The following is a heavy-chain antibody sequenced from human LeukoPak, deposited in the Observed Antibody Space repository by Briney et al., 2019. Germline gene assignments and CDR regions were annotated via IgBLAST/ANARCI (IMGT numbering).Heavy chain of an antibody. V-gene: IGHV4-59*01. J-gene: IGHJ3*02. CDR3: ARSDGYGLVGI. CDR1: GGSISNYY. Sequence: SETLSLTCTVSGGSISNYYWNWIRQPPGKGLEWIGYIYYSGSTNYNPSLKSRVTISVDTAKNQFSLKLNSVTATDTAVYYCARSDGYGLVGIWGQGTMVTVSS. D-gene: IGHD3-10*01. CDR2: IYYSGST.